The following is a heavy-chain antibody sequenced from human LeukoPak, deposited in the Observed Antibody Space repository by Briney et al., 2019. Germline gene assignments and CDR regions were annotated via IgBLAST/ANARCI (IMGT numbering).Heavy chain of an antibody. CDR3: ARDYDYDSTGSYFDY. CDR1: GGSISNSY. V-gene: IGHV4-39*07. J-gene: IGHJ4*02. D-gene: IGHD3-22*01. Sequence: SETLSLTCTVSGGSISNSYCGWIRQPPGKGLEWIGSMHYSGGTRYNPSLNSRVTISVDTSQNQFSLKLSSVTAADTAVYYCARDYDYDSTGSYFDYWGQGTLVTVSS. CDR2: MHYSGGT.